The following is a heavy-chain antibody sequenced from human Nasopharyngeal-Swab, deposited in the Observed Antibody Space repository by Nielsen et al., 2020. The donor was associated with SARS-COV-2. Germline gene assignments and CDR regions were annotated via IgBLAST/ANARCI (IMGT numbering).Heavy chain of an antibody. CDR3: ARDPSSSWQYDAFDI. CDR1: GFTFSSYG. CDR2: ISYDGSNK. V-gene: IGHV3-30*03. J-gene: IGHJ3*02. Sequence: GESLKISCAASGFTFSSYGMHWVRQAPGKGLEWVAVISYDGSNKYYVDSVKGRFTISRDNSKNTLYLQMNSLRAEDTAVYYCARDPSSSWQYDAFDIWGQGTMVTVSS. D-gene: IGHD6-13*01.